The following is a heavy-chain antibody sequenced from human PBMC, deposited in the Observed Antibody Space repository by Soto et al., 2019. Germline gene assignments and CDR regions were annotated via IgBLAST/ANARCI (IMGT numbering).Heavy chain of an antibody. CDR2: IIPIFGTA. CDR3: ASGAAEYYYYGMDV. CDR1: GGTFSRYA. D-gene: IGHD3-10*01. V-gene: IGHV1-69*12. J-gene: IGHJ6*02. Sequence: QVQLVQSGAEVKKPGSSVKVSCKASGGTFSRYAISWVRQAPGQGLEWMGGIIPIFGTADYAQKFQGRVTITADESTSTAYMELSSLRSEDTAVYYCASGAAEYYYYGMDVWGQGTTVTVSS.